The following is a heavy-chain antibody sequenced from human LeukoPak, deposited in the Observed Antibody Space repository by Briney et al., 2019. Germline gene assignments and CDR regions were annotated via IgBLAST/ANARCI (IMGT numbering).Heavy chain of an antibody. D-gene: IGHD2-15*01. J-gene: IGHJ4*02. CDR2: INWNGGST. V-gene: IGHV3-20*04. CDR3: ARGYRRSPLYYFDY. Sequence: GGSLRLSCAASGFTFDDYGMSWVRHAPGKGLEWVSGINWNGGSTGYADSVKGRFTISRDNAKNSLYLQMNSLRAEDTALYYCARGYRRSPLYYFDYWGQGTLVTVSS. CDR1: GFTFDDYG.